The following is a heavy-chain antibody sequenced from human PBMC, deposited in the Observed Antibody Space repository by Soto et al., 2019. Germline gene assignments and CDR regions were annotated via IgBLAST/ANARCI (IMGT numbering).Heavy chain of an antibody. CDR3: ARAGQHCSGGSCYWFDP. D-gene: IGHD2-15*01. J-gene: IGHJ5*02. CDR1: GGTFSSYA. V-gene: IGHV1-69*13. Sequence: SVKVSCKASGGTFSSYAISWARQAPGQGLEWMGGIIPIFGTANYAQKFQGRVTITADESTSTAYMELSSLRSEDTAVYYCARAGQHCSGGSCYWFDPWGQGTLVTVSS. CDR2: IIPIFGTA.